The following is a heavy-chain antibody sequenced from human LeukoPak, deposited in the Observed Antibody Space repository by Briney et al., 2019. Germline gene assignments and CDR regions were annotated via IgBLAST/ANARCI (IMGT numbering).Heavy chain of an antibody. J-gene: IGHJ1*01. D-gene: IGHD1-14*01. CDR3: ARDSSEFRSLLFH. CDR1: GGIFSRHT. V-gene: IGHV1-69*13. Sequence: ASVTVSRKASGGIFSRHTISWVRQSPGQGLEWMGGITPMFGTSNYAQKFQGRVTITADESTSTAYMELSSLRSEDTAVYYCARDSSEFRSLLFHWGQGTLVTVSS. CDR2: ITPMFGTS.